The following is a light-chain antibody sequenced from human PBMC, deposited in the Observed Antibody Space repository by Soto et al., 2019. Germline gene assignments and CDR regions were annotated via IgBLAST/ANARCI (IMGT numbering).Light chain of an antibody. CDR2: SNN. CDR3: AAWDDKLTGVV. J-gene: IGLJ2*01. Sequence: QSVLTQPPSASGTPGQRVTSSCSGSSSNIGANTVNWYQQLPGTAPKRLIYSNNQRPSGVPDRFSGSKSGTSASLAISGLQSEDEADYYCAAWDDKLTGVVFGGGTKLTVL. CDR1: SSNIGANT. V-gene: IGLV1-44*01.